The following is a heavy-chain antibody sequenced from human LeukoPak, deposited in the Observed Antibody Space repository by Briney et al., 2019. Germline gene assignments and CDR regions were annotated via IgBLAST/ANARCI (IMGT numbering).Heavy chain of an antibody. D-gene: IGHD5/OR15-5a*01. Sequence: SLKISWKPSGGTFSSYAISWVRQAPEQGLEWMGGIIPIFGTANYAQKFQGRVTITTDESTSTAYMELSSLRSEDTAVYYCARNPIFDSAFDYWGQGTLVTVSS. CDR2: IIPIFGTA. CDR3: ARNPIFDSAFDY. J-gene: IGHJ4*02. CDR1: GGTFSSYA. V-gene: IGHV1-69*05.